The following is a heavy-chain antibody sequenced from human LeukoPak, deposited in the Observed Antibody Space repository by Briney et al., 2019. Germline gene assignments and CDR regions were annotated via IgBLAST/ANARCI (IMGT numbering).Heavy chain of an antibody. Sequence: SSETLSLTCAVYGGSFSGYYWSWIRQPPGKGLEWIGEINHSGSTNYNPSLKSRVTISVDTSKNQFSLKLSSVTAAVTAVYYCARGRKKYYDYVWGSPYAFDIWGQGTMVTVSS. V-gene: IGHV4-34*01. CDR1: GGSFSGYY. J-gene: IGHJ3*02. D-gene: IGHD3-16*01. CDR3: ARGRKKYYDYVWGSPYAFDI. CDR2: INHSGST.